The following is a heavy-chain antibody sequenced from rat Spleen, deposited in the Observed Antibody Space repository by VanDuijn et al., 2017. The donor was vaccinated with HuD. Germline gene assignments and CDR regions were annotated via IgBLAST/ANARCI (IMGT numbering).Heavy chain of an antibody. J-gene: IGHJ3*01. D-gene: IGHD1-6*01. CDR3: ARSEGTHYYLPFAN. CDR1: GYSITSAYS. CDR2: INSAGNA. V-gene: IGHV3-3*01. Sequence: EVQLQESGPGLVKPSQSLSLTCSITGYSITSAYSWNWIRKFPGNKLEWMGYINSAGNANYNPSLKSRISISRDTSKNQFFLQVNSLSTEDTATYYCARSEGTHYYLPFANWGQGTLVTVSS.